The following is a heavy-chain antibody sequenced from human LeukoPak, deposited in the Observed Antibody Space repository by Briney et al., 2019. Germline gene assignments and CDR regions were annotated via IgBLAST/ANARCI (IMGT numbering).Heavy chain of an antibody. CDR3: ARRPPHTAMVKGAFDI. J-gene: IGHJ3*02. Sequence: TSETLSLTCTVSGGSISSYYWSWIRQPPGKGLEWIGYIYYSGSTNYNPSLKSRVTISVDTSKNQFSLKLSSVTAADTAVYYCARRPPHTAMVKGAFDIWGQGTMVTVSS. D-gene: IGHD5-18*01. V-gene: IGHV4-59*01. CDR1: GGSISSYY. CDR2: IYYSGST.